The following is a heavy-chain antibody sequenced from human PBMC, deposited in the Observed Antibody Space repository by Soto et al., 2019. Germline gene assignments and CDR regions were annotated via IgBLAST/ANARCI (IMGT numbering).Heavy chain of an antibody. CDR2: IYYSGST. D-gene: IGHD3-10*01. CDR3: ARDGGRWFGEYYYYGMDV. V-gene: IGHV4-59*01. Sequence: SETLSLTCTVSGGSISSYYWSWIRQPPGKGLEWIGYIYYSGSTNYNPSLKSRVTISVDTSKNQFSLKLSSVTAADTAVYYCARDGGRWFGEYYYYGMDVWGQGTTVTVSS. CDR1: GGSISSYY. J-gene: IGHJ6*02.